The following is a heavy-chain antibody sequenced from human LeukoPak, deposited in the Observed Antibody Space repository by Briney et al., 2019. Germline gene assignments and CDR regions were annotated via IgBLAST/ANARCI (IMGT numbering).Heavy chain of an antibody. Sequence: KPSETLSLTCAVSGYSISSGYYWGWIRQPPGKGLEWIGSIYYSGSIYYNPSLKSRVTISVDTSKNHFSLNLSSVTAADTAVYYCARGRVAAATYYYYYMDVWGKGTTVTVSS. CDR1: GYSISSGYY. J-gene: IGHJ6*03. V-gene: IGHV4-38-2*01. CDR3: ARGRVAAATYYYYYMDV. D-gene: IGHD6-19*01. CDR2: IYYSGSI.